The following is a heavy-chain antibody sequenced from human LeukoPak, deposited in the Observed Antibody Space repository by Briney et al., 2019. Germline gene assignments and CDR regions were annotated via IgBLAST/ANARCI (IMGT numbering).Heavy chain of an antibody. CDR2: MSSSSSTI. Sequence: PGGSLRLSCAASGVTFSSYSMNWVRQAPGKGLEWVSYMSSSSSTIYYADSVKGRFTISRDNAKNSLYLQMNSLRAEDTAVYFCARDLWYSSSWDDYCGQGTLVTVSP. V-gene: IGHV3-48*04. J-gene: IGHJ4*02. D-gene: IGHD6-13*01. CDR1: GVTFSSYS. CDR3: ARDLWYSSSWDDY.